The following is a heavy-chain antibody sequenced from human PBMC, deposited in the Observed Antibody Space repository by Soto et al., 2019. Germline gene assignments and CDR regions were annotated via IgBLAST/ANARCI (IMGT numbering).Heavy chain of an antibody. CDR2: INHSGST. CDR1: GGSFSGYY. CDR3: ARAAEIVVVPAAISYYYYGMDV. D-gene: IGHD2-2*02. V-gene: IGHV4-34*01. Sequence: TSETLSLTCAVYGGSFSGYYWSWIRQPPGKGLEWIGEINHSGSTNYNPSLKSRVTISVDTSKNQFSLKLSSVTAADTAVYYCARAAEIVVVPAAISYYYYGMDVWGQGTTVTSP. J-gene: IGHJ6*02.